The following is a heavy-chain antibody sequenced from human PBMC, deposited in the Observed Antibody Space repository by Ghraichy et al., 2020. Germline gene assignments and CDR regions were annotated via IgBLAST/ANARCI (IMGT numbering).Heavy chain of an antibody. J-gene: IGHJ4*02. CDR3: ARGDCSGGSCSRGYYFDY. D-gene: IGHD2-15*01. V-gene: IGHV3-7*01. CDR2: IKQDGSEK. CDR1: GFTFSSYW. Sequence: GGSLRLSCAASGFTFSSYWMSWVRQAPGKGLEWVANIKQDGSEKYYVDSVKGRFTISRDNAKNSLYLQMNSLRAEDTAVYYCARGDCSGGSCSRGYYFDYWGQGTLVTVSS.